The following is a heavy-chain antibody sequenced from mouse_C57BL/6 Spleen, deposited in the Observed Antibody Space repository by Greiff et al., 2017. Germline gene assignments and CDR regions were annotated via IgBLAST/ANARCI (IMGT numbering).Heavy chain of an antibody. V-gene: IGHV1-82*01. CDR1: GYAFSSSW. J-gene: IGHJ2*01. Sequence: LVESGPELVKPGASVKISCKASGYAFSSSWMNWVKQRPGKGLEWIGRIYPGDGDTNYNGKFKGKATLTADKSSSTAYMQLSSLTSEDSAVYFCARGFTTGTYFDYWGQGTTLTVSS. CDR2: IYPGDGDT. CDR3: ARGFTTGTYFDY. D-gene: IGHD1-1*01.